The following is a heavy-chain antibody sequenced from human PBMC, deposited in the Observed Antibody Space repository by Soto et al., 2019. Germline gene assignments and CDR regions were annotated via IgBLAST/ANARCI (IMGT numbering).Heavy chain of an antibody. CDR2: IYYSGST. CDR1: GGSISSGGYY. V-gene: IGHV4-31*03. CDR3: ARWGVVVAATLRFDP. Sequence: QVQLQESGPGLVKPSQTLSLTCTVSGGSISSGGYYWSWIRQHPGKGLEWIGYIYYSGSTYYNPSLKSRVTISVDTSKNQFSLKLSSVTAADTAVYYCARWGVVVAATLRFDPWGQGTLVTVSS. J-gene: IGHJ5*02. D-gene: IGHD2-15*01.